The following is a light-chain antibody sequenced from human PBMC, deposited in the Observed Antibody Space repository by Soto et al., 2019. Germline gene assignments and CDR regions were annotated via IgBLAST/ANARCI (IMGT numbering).Light chain of an antibody. CDR3: QQRSNWPLT. CDR2: DAS. J-gene: IGKJ3*01. CDR1: QSVRSS. Sequence: EIVMTQSPATLSVSPGERATLSCRASQSVRSSLAWYQQKPGQAPRLLIYDASKRATGIPARFSGSGSGTDFTLTITRLEPEDFAVYYCQQRSNWPLTFGPGTKVDI. V-gene: IGKV3-11*01.